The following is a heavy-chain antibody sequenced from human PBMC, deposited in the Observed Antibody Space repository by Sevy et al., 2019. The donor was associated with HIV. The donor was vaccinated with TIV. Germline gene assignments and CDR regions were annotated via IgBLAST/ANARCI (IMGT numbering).Heavy chain of an antibody. CDR3: AKDPEGGMIVVVITWFDP. CDR2: ISGSGGST. D-gene: IGHD3-22*01. V-gene: IGHV3-23*01. J-gene: IGHJ5*02. Sequence: GGSLSLSCAASGFTFSSYAMSWVRQAPGKGLEWVSAISGSGGSTYYADSVKGRFTISRDNSKNTLYLQMNSLRAEDTAVYYCAKDPEGGMIVVVITWFDPWGQGTLVTISS. CDR1: GFTFSSYA.